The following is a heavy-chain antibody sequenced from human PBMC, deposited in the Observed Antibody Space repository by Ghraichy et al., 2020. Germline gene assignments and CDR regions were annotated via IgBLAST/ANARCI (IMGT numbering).Heavy chain of an antibody. CDR2: IYYSGST. CDR3: ARGDSSGWDDYAFDI. V-gene: IGHV4-59*01. D-gene: IGHD6-19*01. CDR1: GGSISSYY. Sequence: SETLSLTCTVSGGSISSYYWSWIRQPPGKGLEWIGYIYYSGSTNYNPSLKSRVTISVDTSKNQFSLKLSSVTAADTAVYYCARGDSSGWDDYAFDIWGQRTMVTDSS. J-gene: IGHJ3*02.